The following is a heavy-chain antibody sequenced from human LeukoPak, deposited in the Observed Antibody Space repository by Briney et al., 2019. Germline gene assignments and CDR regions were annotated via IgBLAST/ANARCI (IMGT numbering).Heavy chain of an antibody. D-gene: IGHD3-22*01. Sequence: PGGSLRLSCAASGFTFSSYGMHWVRQAPGKGLEWVAVISYDGSNKYYADSVKGRFTISRDNSKNTLYLQMNSLRAEDTAVYYCAREFTMIVVVSDAFDIWGQGTMVTVSS. CDR3: AREFTMIVVVSDAFDI. V-gene: IGHV3-30*03. CDR2: ISYDGSNK. CDR1: GFTFSSYG. J-gene: IGHJ3*02.